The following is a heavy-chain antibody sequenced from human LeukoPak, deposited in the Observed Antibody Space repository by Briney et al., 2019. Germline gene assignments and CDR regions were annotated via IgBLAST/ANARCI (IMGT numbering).Heavy chain of an antibody. D-gene: IGHD6-19*01. V-gene: IGHV4-39*01. Sequence: SETLSLTCTVSDGSISSSSYYWGWIRQPPGKGLEWIGSIYYSGSTYYNPSLKSRVTISVDTSKNQFSLKLSSVTAADTAAYYCARHIGSGWSYFDYWGQGTLVTVSS. J-gene: IGHJ4*02. CDR1: DGSISSSSYY. CDR2: IYYSGST. CDR3: ARHIGSGWSYFDY.